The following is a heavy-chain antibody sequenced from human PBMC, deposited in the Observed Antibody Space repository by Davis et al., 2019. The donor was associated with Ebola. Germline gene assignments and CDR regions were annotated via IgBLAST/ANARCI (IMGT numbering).Heavy chain of an antibody. J-gene: IGHJ4*02. CDR2: ITPNSGGT. V-gene: IGHV1-2*02. CDR3: ARSPQKFDY. Sequence: ASLKLSCKASGYTFTGYYMHWVRQAPGQGLEWMGWITPNSGGTNYAQKFQGRVTMTRDTSISTAYMELSRLRSEDTAVYYCARSPQKFDYWGQGTLVTVSS. CDR1: GYTFTGYY.